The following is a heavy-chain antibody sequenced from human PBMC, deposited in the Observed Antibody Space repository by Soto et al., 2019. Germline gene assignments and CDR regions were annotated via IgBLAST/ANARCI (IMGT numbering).Heavy chain of an antibody. CDR3: ARDWEFGY. CDR1: GYSFSSYY. J-gene: IGHJ4*02. D-gene: IGHD1-26*01. CDR2: INPSGDSI. Sequence: ASVKVSCKASGYSFSSYYMHWVRQAPGQGLEWMGVINPSGDSITYAQKFQGRVTMTKDTSTSTLFMEVSSLRPEDTAVYFCARDWEFGYWGQGTLVTVSS. V-gene: IGHV1-46*01.